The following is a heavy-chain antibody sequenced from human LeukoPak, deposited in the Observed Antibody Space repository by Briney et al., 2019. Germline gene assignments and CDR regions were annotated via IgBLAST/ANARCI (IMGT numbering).Heavy chain of an antibody. CDR2: ISSSSSYI. CDR3: ATLTYYYGSGSSQFDY. D-gene: IGHD3-10*01. V-gene: IGHV3-21*04. CDR1: GFTFSSYS. Sequence: GGSLRLSCAASGFTFSSYSMDWVRQAPGTGLEWVSSISSSSSYIYYADSVRGRFTISRDNAKNSLYLQMNSLRAEDTAVYYCATLTYYYGSGSSQFDYWGQGTLVTVSS. J-gene: IGHJ4*02.